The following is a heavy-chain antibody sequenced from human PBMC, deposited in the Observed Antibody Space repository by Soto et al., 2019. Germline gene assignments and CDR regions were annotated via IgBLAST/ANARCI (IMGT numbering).Heavy chain of an antibody. V-gene: IGHV3-30*03. CDR3: ARSRDGYSFYFYYGMDG. CDR2: ILHDGSAE. D-gene: IGHD4-4*01. J-gene: IGHJ6*02. CDR1: VFTFTSYD. Sequence: GWSLRLYCSASVFTFTSYDMHWFRQAPGKGLEWMALILHDGSAEYYADSVKGRFTISRDNSRSTLYLQMNSLRAEDTAVYYCARSRDGYSFYFYYGMDGWGQGTTVTVSS.